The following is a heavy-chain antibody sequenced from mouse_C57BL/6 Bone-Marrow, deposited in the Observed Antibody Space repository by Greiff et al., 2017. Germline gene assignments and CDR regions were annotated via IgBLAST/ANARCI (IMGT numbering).Heavy chain of an antibody. CDR3: TTGGYWYFDV. J-gene: IGHJ1*03. D-gene: IGHD1-1*02. V-gene: IGHV14-4*01. Sequence: VQLQQSGAELVRPGASVKLSCTASGFNIKDDYMHWVKQRPEQGLEWIGWLDPENGDTEYASKFQGKATITADTSSNTAYLQLSSLTSEDTAVYYCTTGGYWYFDVWGTGTTVTVSS. CDR1: GFNIKDDY. CDR2: LDPENGDT.